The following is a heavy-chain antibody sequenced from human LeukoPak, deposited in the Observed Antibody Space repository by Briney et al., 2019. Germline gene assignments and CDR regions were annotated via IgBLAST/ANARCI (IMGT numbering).Heavy chain of an antibody. D-gene: IGHD2-8*01. Sequence: SETLSLTCIVSGGSISSSNSYWGWIRQPPGKGLEWIGSIYYSGNTYYNSSLKSRVTISVDTSKNQFSLKLSSVTAADTAVYYCASGYCTNGVCYTRGHFDYWGQGTLVTVSS. CDR2: IYYSGNT. CDR1: GGSISSSNSY. V-gene: IGHV4-39*07. J-gene: IGHJ4*02. CDR3: ASGYCTNGVCYTRGHFDY.